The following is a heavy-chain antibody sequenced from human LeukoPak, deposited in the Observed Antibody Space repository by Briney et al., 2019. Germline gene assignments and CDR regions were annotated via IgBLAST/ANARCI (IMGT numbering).Heavy chain of an antibody. D-gene: IGHD6-19*01. V-gene: IGHV3-53*01. CDR2: IYSGGST. CDR1: GFTVGSNY. J-gene: IGHJ3*02. CDR3: AREQAAVAGIPFDAFDI. Sequence: GGSLRLSCAASGFTVGSNYMSWVRQAPGKGLEWVSVIYSGGSTYYADSVKGRFTISRDNSKNTLYLQMNSLRAEGTAVYYCAREQAAVAGIPFDAFDIWGQGTMVTVSS.